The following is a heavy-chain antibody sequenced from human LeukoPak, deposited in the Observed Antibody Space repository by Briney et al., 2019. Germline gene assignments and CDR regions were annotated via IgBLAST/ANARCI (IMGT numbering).Heavy chain of an antibody. V-gene: IGHV3-48*01. J-gene: IGHJ6*03. Sequence: PGGSLRRSCAASGFTFSSYSMNWVRQAPGKGLEWVSYISSSSSTIYYADSVKGRFTISRDNAKNSLYLQMNSLRAEDTAVYYCARDTGGGELMSYYYYYMDVWGKGTTVTVSS. CDR2: ISSSSSTI. D-gene: IGHD1-26*01. CDR1: GFTFSSYS. CDR3: ARDTGGGELMSYYYYYMDV.